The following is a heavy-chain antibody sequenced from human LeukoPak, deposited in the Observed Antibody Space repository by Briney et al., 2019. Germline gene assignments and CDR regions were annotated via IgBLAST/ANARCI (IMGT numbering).Heavy chain of an antibody. CDR1: GASIRSGGYS. J-gene: IGHJ4*02. CDR2: ISHSGST. Sequence: SETLSLTCAVSGASIRSGGYSWSWIRQPPGKGLEWIGYISHSGSTYYNPSLKSRVTISVDTSKNQFSLKLSSVTAADTAVYYCASNVQNYYDSSGYLWAYYTWGQGTLVTVSS. CDR3: ASNVQNYYDSSGYLWAYYT. D-gene: IGHD3-22*01. V-gene: IGHV4-30-4*07.